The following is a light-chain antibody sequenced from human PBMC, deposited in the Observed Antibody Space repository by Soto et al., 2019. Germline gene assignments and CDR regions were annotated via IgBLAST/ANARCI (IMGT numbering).Light chain of an antibody. V-gene: IGKV1-27*01. Sequence: DIQMTQSPSSLSTSVGDRVTITCRASQDISNYLAWYQQKPGKVPKLLIYAASTLQSRVPSRFSGSGSGTDFTLTISSLQPEDFATYYCQQAYSAPLTFGGGTKVDIK. CDR1: QDISNY. J-gene: IGKJ4*01. CDR3: QQAYSAPLT. CDR2: AAS.